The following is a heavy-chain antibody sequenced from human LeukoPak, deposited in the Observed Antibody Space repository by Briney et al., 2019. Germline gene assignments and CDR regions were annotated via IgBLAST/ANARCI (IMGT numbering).Heavy chain of an antibody. CDR3: ARDRITMVRGVGEADYYYYYYMDV. D-gene: IGHD3-10*01. CDR2: IIPIFGTA. V-gene: IGHV1-69*13. J-gene: IGHJ6*03. CDR1: GGTFSSYA. Sequence: ASVKVSCKASGGTFSSYAISWVRQAPGQGLEWMGGIIPIFGTANYAQKFQGRVTITADESTSTAYMELRSLRSDDTAVYYCARDRITMVRGVGEADYYYYYYMDVWGKGTTVTISS.